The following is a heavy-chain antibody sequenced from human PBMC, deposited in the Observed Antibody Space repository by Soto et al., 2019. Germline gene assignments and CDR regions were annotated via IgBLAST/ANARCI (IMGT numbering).Heavy chain of an antibody. Sequence: RRLSCAASGFTFSSYAMHWVRQAPGKGLEWVAVISYDGSNKYYADSVKGRFTISRDNSKNTLYLQMNSLRAEDTAVYYCARDRRLRYCSGGSCYYNWFDPWGQGTRVTVSS. V-gene: IGHV3-30-3*01. J-gene: IGHJ5*02. CDR2: ISYDGSNK. CDR3: ARDRRLRYCSGGSCYYNWFDP. D-gene: IGHD2-15*01. CDR1: GFTFSSYA.